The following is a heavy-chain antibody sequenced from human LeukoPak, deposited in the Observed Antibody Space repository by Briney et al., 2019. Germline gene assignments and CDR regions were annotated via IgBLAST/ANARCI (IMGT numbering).Heavy chain of an antibody. CDR3: ARSRHSYDSSGFPHY. CDR1: GFAFSSYA. CDR2: ISYDGSNK. J-gene: IGHJ4*02. Sequence: GGSLRLSCAASGFAFSSYAMHWVRQAPGRGLEWVAVISYDGSNKYYADSAKGRFIISRDNAKNSLYLQMNSLRAEDTALYYCARSRHSYDSSGFPHYWGQGTLVTVSS. D-gene: IGHD3-22*01. V-gene: IGHV3-30*04.